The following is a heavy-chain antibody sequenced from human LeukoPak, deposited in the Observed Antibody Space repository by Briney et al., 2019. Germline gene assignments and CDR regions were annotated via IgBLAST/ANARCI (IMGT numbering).Heavy chain of an antibody. CDR2: IYYTGTT. Sequence: SETLSLTCSVSGGSISTYYWSWVRQPPGKGLEWLGYIYYTGTTNYNPSLRSRLTISVDTSRNQFSLRLSSVTAADTAVYYCAREDPQTTVPEGMDVWGHGTTVIVSS. D-gene: IGHD4-17*01. V-gene: IGHV4-59*01. J-gene: IGHJ6*02. CDR1: GGSISTYY. CDR3: AREDPQTTVPEGMDV.